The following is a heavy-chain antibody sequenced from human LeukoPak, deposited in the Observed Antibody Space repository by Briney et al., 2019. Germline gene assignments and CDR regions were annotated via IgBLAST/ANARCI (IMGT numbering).Heavy chain of an antibody. CDR3: ARYSGSHPAAFDI. D-gene: IGHD1-26*01. J-gene: IGHJ3*02. Sequence: ASVKVSCKASGYTFTGYYMHWVRQAPGQGLEWMGWINPNSGGTNYAQKFQGRVTMTRDTSISTAYMELSRLRSDDTAVYYCARYSGSHPAAFDIWGQGTVVTVSS. V-gene: IGHV1-2*02. CDR2: INPNSGGT. CDR1: GYTFTGYY.